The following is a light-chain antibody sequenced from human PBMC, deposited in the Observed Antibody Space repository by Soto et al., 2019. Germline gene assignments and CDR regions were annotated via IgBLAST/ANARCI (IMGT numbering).Light chain of an antibody. V-gene: IGKV3-11*01. J-gene: IGKJ4*01. CDR1: QSVSSY. CDR2: DAS. Sequence: EFVLTQSPVTLSLSPGERATLSCRASQSVSSYLVWYQQKPGQAPRLLIYDASNRATGIPARSSGSGSGTDFTLTISSLEPEDFAVYYCQQHSNWQITFGGGTKVEIK. CDR3: QQHSNWQIT.